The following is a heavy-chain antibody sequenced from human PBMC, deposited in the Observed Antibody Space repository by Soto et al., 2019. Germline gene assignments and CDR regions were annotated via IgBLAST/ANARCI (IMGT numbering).Heavy chain of an antibody. J-gene: IGHJ3*02. V-gene: IGHV3-66*01. Sequence: GGSLRLSCAASGFTVSSNYMNWVRQAPGKGLEWVSVIYSGGSTYYTDSVKGRFTISRDNSKNTLYLQMNSLRAEDTAVYYCAREGGYCSSTSCYALNAFDIWGQGTMVTVSS. CDR1: GFTVSSNY. D-gene: IGHD2-2*01. CDR3: AREGGYCSSTSCYALNAFDI. CDR2: IYSGGST.